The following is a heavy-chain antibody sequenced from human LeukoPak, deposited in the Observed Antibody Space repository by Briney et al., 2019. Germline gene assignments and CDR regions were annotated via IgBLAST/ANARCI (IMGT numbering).Heavy chain of an antibody. D-gene: IGHD3-22*01. J-gene: IGHJ4*02. CDR3: ARWKLLYYYDSSGDIDY. V-gene: IGHV5-51*01. CDR2: IYPGDSDT. CDR1: GYSFPTSW. Sequence: GESLKISCKGSGYSFPTSWIAWVRQMPGKGLEWTGIIYPGDSDTRYSPSFQGQVTISADKSISTAYLQWSSLKASDTAMYYCARWKLLYYYDSSGDIDYWGQGTLVTVSS.